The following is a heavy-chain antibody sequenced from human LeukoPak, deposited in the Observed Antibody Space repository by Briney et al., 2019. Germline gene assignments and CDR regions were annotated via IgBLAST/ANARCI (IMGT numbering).Heavy chain of an antibody. Sequence: GGSLRLSCAASGFTFSSYGMHWVRQAPGKGLEWVAVISYDGSNKYYADSVKGRSTISRDNSKNTLYLQMNSLRAEDTAVYYCAKAGEWEPMGAFDIWGQGTMVTVSS. CDR1: GFTFSSYG. CDR3: AKAGEWEPMGAFDI. J-gene: IGHJ3*02. V-gene: IGHV3-30*18. CDR2: ISYDGSNK. D-gene: IGHD1-26*01.